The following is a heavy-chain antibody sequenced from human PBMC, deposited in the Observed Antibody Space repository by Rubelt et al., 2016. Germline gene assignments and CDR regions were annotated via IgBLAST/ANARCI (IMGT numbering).Heavy chain of an antibody. J-gene: IGHJ4*02. Sequence: QLQLQESGPGLVKPSETLSLTCTVSDGSVSSSTYCWGWVRQPPGKGLEWIGGIHYSGSTYYSPSLKSRVTISGDTSKNRFSLKLTSVTAADTAVYYCVRANYFDDWDQGTLVTVSP. CDR1: DGSVSSSTYC. CDR2: IHYSGST. CDR3: VRANYFDD. V-gene: IGHV4-39*07.